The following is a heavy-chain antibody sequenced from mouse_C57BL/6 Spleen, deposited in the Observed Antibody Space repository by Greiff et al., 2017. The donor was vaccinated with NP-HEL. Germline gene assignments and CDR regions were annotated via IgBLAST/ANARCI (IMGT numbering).Heavy chain of an antibody. CDR1: GFTFSSYA. V-gene: IGHV5-4*01. CDR3: ARAPYDGYSNWYFDV. D-gene: IGHD2-3*01. J-gene: IGHJ1*03. CDR2: ISDGGSYT. Sequence: DVHLVESGGGLVKPGGSLKLSCAASGFTFSSYAMSWVRQTPEKRLEWVATISDGGSYTYYPDNVKGRFTISRDNAKNNLYLQMSHLKSEDTAMYYCARAPYDGYSNWYFDVWGTGTTVTVSS.